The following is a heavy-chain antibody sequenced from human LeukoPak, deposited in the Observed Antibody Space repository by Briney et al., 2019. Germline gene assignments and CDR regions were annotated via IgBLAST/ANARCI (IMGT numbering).Heavy chain of an antibody. D-gene: IGHD3-9*01. V-gene: IGHV3-23*01. CDR3: AKGYRYFDW. CDR2: ISASGGNT. Sequence: GGSLRLSCAASGFTFSTYAMGCVRQAPGKGLEWVSLISASGGNTYYADSVKGRFTISRDNSKNTMYVQMNSLRGEDTAVYYCAKGYRYFDWWGQGTLVTVSS. CDR1: GFTFSTYA. J-gene: IGHJ4*02.